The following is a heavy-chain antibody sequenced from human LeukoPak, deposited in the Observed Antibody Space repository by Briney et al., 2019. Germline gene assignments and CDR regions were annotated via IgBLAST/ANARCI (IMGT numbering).Heavy chain of an antibody. CDR2: ISWNSGSI. Sequence: GGSLRLSCAASGFSFSSYWMHWVRQAPGKGLEWVSGISWNSGSIGYADSVKGRFTISRDNAKNSLYLQMNSLRAEDTALYYCAKEYLNDHYYDSSGALDYWGQGTLVTVSS. J-gene: IGHJ4*02. V-gene: IGHV3-9*01. CDR1: GFSFSSYW. D-gene: IGHD3-22*01. CDR3: AKEYLNDHYYDSSGALDY.